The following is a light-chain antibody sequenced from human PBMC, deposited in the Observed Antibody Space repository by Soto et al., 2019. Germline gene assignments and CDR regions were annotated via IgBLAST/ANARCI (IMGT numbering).Light chain of an antibody. V-gene: IGLV2-11*01. J-gene: IGLJ1*01. CDR1: SSDVGGYNY. CDR2: DVS. Sequence: QSALAQPRSVSGSPGQSVTISCAGTSSDVGGYNYVSWYQQHPGKAPKLMIYDVSQRPSGVPDRFSGSKSGNTASLTISGLQAEDEADYYCCSFAGTYTCALYVFXTGTKVTVL. CDR3: CSFAGTYTCALYV.